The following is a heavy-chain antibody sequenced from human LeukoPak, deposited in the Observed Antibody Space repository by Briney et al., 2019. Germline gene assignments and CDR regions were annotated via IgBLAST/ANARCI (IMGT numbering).Heavy chain of an antibody. V-gene: IGHV4-59*01. CDR1: GGSISSYS. J-gene: IGHJ4*02. Sequence: SETLSLTCTVSGGSISSYSWSWVRQPPGKGLEWIGYIYYTGSTNYNPSLKSRVTISVDTSKNQFSLKLSSVTAADTAVYYCAREIVGGFNPGAYWGQGTLVTVSS. CDR3: AREIVGGFNPGAY. D-gene: IGHD1-14*01. CDR2: IYYTGST.